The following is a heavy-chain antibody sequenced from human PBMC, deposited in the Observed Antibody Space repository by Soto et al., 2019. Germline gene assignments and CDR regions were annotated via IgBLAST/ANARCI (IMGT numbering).Heavy chain of an antibody. CDR2: IYYSGST. J-gene: IGHJ3*02. CDR3: ARRVSSSWYDAFDI. D-gene: IGHD6-13*01. Sequence: QVQLQESGPGLVKPSETLSLTCTVSGGSISSYYWSWIRQPPGKGLEWIGYIYYSGSTNYNPSLKRRVTRSVDTSKNQFSLKLSSVTAADTAVYYCARRVSSSWYDAFDIWGQGTMVTVSS. CDR1: GGSISSYY. V-gene: IGHV4-59*08.